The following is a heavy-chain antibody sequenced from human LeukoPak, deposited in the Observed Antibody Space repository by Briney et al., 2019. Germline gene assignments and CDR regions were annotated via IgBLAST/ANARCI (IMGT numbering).Heavy chain of an antibody. Sequence: GASAKVSCKASGYTFTSYGISWVRQAPGQGLEWMGRINPNSGGTNYAQKFQGRVTMTRDTSISTAYMELSRLRSDDTAVYYCARDLLLWFGELSEDSYWGQGTLVTVSS. D-gene: IGHD3-10*01. CDR2: INPNSGGT. V-gene: IGHV1-2*06. CDR3: ARDLLLWFGELSEDSY. J-gene: IGHJ4*02. CDR1: GYTFTSYG.